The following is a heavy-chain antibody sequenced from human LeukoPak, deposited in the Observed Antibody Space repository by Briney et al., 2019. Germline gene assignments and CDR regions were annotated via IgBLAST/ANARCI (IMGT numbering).Heavy chain of an antibody. Sequence: GASVKVSCKVSGYTLTELSMHWVRQAPGKGLEWMGGFDPEDGETIYAQKFQGRVTMTEDTSTDTAYMELSSLRSEDTAVYYCATRYYYDSSGYFNWFDPWGQGALVTVSS. CDR1: GYTLTELS. V-gene: IGHV1-24*01. D-gene: IGHD3-22*01. CDR2: FDPEDGET. J-gene: IGHJ5*02. CDR3: ATRYYYDSSGYFNWFDP.